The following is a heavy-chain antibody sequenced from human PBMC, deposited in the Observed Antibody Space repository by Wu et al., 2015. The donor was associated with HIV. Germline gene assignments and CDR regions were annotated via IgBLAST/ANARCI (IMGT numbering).Heavy chain of an antibody. J-gene: IGHJ3*02. CDR3: ARGYDYYDSSGYDAFDI. D-gene: IGHD3-22*01. CDR2: MNPNSGNT. V-gene: IGHV1-8*03. Sequence: QVQLVQSGAEVKKPGASVKVSCKASGYTFTNYDINWVRQATGQGLEWMGWMNPNSGNTGYAQKFQGRVTITRNTSITTVYMELSSLRSEDTAVYYCARGYDYYDSSGYDAFDIWGQGTMVTVSS. CDR1: GYTFTNYD.